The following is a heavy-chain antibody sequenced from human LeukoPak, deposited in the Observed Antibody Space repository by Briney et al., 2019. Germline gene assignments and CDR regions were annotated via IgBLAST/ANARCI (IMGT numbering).Heavy chain of an antibody. CDR3: ARDGYGDFHFDY. V-gene: IGHV1-69*01. D-gene: IGHD4-17*01. Sequence: SVKVSCKASGGTYSSYAISWVRQAPGQGLEWMGGIIPIFGTANYAQKFQGRVTITADESTSTAYMELSSLRSEDTAVYYCARDGYGDFHFDYWGQGTLVTVSS. CDR2: IIPIFGTA. CDR1: GGTYSSYA. J-gene: IGHJ4*02.